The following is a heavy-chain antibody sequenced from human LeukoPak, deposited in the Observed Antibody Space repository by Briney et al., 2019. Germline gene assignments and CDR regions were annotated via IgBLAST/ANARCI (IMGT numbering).Heavy chain of an antibody. D-gene: IGHD2-21*01. Sequence: SETLSLTCTVSGTSITRTYWSWIRQPPGRGLESVGYVYDTGDTNYNPSLKSRVTISVDTSKNQFSLKLSSVTAADTAVYYCARDRLWWTYWGQGTLVTVSS. CDR2: VYDTGDT. J-gene: IGHJ4*02. CDR1: GTSITRTY. V-gene: IGHV4-59*01. CDR3: ARDRLWWTY.